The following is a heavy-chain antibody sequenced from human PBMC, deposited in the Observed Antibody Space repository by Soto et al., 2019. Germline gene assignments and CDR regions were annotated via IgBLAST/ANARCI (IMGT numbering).Heavy chain of an antibody. CDR2: ISYDGSNK. V-gene: IGHV3-30*18. D-gene: IGHD3-10*01. CDR1: GFTFSSYG. CDR3: AKDRFGSGTLEDYYYYGMDV. Sequence: GGSLRLSCAASGFTFSSYGMHWVRQAPGKGLEWVAVISYDGSNKYYADSVKGRFTISRDNSKNTLYLQMNSLRAEDTAVYYCAKDRFGSGTLEDYYYYGMDVWGQGTTVTVYS. J-gene: IGHJ6*02.